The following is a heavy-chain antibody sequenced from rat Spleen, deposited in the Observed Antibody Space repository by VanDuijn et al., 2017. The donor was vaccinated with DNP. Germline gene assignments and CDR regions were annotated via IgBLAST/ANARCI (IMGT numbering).Heavy chain of an antibody. D-gene: IGHD1-6*01. Sequence: EVQLVESGGGLVQPGRSLKLSCAASGFSFSDYYMAWVRQAPTEGLEWVAYIRYDGGRNYYGDSVKGRFTISRDHARSTLYLKMNSVRSEDMATYDCSRWGYTTSYYSKWYFDLWGQGTMVTVSS. CDR2: IRYDGGRN. J-gene: IGHJ1*01. CDR3: SRWGYTTSYYSKWYFDL. CDR1: GFSFSDYY. V-gene: IGHV5-22*01.